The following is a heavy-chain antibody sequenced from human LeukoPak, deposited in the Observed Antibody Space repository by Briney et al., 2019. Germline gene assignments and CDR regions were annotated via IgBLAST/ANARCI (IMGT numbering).Heavy chain of an antibody. Sequence: GGSLRLSSAASVVTFIGDWMHSVREAPGKGVLCVSRINIDVSGASYADSRKGRFSISTENATNTLCLQMYSRRAEDTAAYYTAELGITMIRGVWGKGTTVTISS. CDR2: INIDVSGA. V-gene: IGHV3-74*01. D-gene: IGHD3-22*01. CDR3: AELGITMIRGV. CDR1: VVTFIGDW. J-gene: IGHJ6*04.